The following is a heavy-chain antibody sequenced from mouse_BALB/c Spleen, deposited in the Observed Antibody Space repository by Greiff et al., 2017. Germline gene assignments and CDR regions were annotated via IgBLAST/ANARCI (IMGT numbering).Heavy chain of an antibody. Sequence: EVKLVESGGGLVQPGGSLKLSCAASGFTFSSYTMSWVRQTPEKRLEWVAYISNGGGSTYYPDTVKGRFTISRDNAKNTLYLQMSSLKSEDTAMYYCARLGYEGNYAMDYWGQGTSVTVSS. CDR2: ISNGGGST. V-gene: IGHV5-12-2*01. D-gene: IGHD3-1*01. CDR3: ARLGYEGNYAMDY. CDR1: GFTFSSYT. J-gene: IGHJ4*01.